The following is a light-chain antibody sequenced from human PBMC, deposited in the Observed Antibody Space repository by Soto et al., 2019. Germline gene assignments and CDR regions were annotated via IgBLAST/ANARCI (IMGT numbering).Light chain of an antibody. V-gene: IGKV1-13*02. CDR1: QAIRTA. J-gene: IGKJ5*01. CDR3: QQLNSYPQT. Sequence: AIQLTQSPSSLSASVGDRVTSTCRASQAIRTALGWYQQKPGKAPKFLICLASTLQSGVPSRFSGSGSGPDFPLTISSLQPEDSATYFCQQLNSYPQTFGQGTRLEL. CDR2: LAS.